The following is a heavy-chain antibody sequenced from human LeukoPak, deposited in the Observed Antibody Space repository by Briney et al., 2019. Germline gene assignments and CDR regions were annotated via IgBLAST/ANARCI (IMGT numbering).Heavy chain of an antibody. V-gene: IGHV3-7*03. CDR1: GFTVSSNY. CDR2: INSDGSEG. J-gene: IGHJ3*01. D-gene: IGHD6-6*01. Sequence: GGSLRLSCAASGFTVSSNYMSWSRQAPGKGLEWVASINSDGSEGYYADVVKGRFTISRDNAKNSLYLQINSLRAEDTAVYYCARSSYSSSSSVWGQGTMVTVSS. CDR3: ARSSYSSSSSV.